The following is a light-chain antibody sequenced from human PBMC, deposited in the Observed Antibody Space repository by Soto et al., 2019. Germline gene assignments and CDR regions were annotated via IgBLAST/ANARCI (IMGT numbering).Light chain of an antibody. Sequence: EIVMTQSPGTLSLSPGERATLSCRASQSVSSSYLAWYQQKPGQAPRLLIYGASSRDTGIPDRFSGSGSWTDFTLPISRLETEDVATYYCQKCKVDPFTFGGGTQVDIK. CDR1: QSVSSSY. CDR2: GAS. J-gene: IGKJ4*01. V-gene: IGKV3-20*01. CDR3: QKCKVDPFT.